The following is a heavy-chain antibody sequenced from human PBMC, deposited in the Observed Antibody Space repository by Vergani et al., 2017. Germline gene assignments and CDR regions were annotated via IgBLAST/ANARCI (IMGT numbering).Heavy chain of an antibody. Sequence: QLQLQESVPGLVKPSETLSLICTVSGGSINPSSSFWGWIRQSPGKGLVWFGSISYVGSTYSTPSLQSQATVFVDTSKTQFSLNRTSVTAADPAVYYGARERCDNWYFDLWGRGTLVTVS. CDR3: ARERCDNWYFDL. J-gene: IGHJ2*01. CDR1: GGSINPSSSF. V-gene: IGHV4-39*02. D-gene: IGHD2-21*02. CDR2: ISYVGST.